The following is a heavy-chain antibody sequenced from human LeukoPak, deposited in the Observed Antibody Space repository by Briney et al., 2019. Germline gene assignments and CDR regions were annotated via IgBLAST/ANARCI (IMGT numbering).Heavy chain of an antibody. J-gene: IGHJ4*02. Sequence: GGSLRLSCEASGFTFSHYAMTWVRQAPGKGLEWVSTITANGRNIYTADSVKGRFTISRDNAKNSLYLQMNSLRAEDTAVYYCASLAYIQPQSYWGQGTLVTVSS. CDR1: GFTFSHYA. V-gene: IGHV3-21*01. CDR2: ITANGRNI. CDR3: ASLAYIQPQSY. D-gene: IGHD3-16*01.